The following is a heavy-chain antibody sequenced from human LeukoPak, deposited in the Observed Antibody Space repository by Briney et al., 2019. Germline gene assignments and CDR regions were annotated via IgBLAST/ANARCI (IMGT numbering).Heavy chain of an antibody. D-gene: IGHD1-26*01. CDR2: IYYSGRT. Sequence: SETLSLTCTVSGGSISSSNYYWGRIRQPPGKGLEWIGNIYYSGRTYYNPSLKSRVTISVDTSKNQFSLKLTSVTAADTAVYYCASWGATHHYFDYWGQGTLVTVSS. CDR3: ASWGATHHYFDY. CDR1: GGSISSSNYY. J-gene: IGHJ4*02. V-gene: IGHV4-39*01.